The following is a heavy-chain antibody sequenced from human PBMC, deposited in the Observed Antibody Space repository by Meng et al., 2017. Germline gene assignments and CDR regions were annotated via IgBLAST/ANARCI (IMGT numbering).Heavy chain of an antibody. CDR1: GFTFSSYA. CDR2: ISSNGGST. Sequence: GESLKISCAASGFTFSSYAMHWVRQAPGKGLEYVSAISSNGGSTYYADSVKGRFTISRDNSKNTLYLQMNSLRAEDTAVYYCAKDRGYSYGPTDYWGQGTLVTVSS. V-gene: IGHV3-64*04. D-gene: IGHD5-18*01. J-gene: IGHJ4*02. CDR3: AKDRGYSYGPTDY.